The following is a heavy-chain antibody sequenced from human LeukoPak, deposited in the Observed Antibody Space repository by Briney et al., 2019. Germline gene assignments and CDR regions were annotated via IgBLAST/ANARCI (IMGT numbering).Heavy chain of an antibody. CDR3: ARVNLRGSQYNWFDP. V-gene: IGHV1-69*02. CDR2: ITPVIDVS. D-gene: IGHD1-26*01. Sequence: GASVKVSCKASGGSLNSHIFTWVRQAPGQGLEWMGKITPVIDVSKYAQKFQGRLTITADKSTATVYMELSGLKSDDTAAYYCARVNLRGSQYNWFDPWGQGTLVTVSS. J-gene: IGHJ5*02. CDR1: GGSLNSHI.